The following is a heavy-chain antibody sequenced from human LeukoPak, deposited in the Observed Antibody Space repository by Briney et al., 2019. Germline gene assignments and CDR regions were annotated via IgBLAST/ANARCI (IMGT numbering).Heavy chain of an antibody. D-gene: IGHD3-22*01. Sequence: GGSLRLSCPASGFTFRSYGMHWVRQAPGKGLEYVSAISSNGGRTYYANSVKGRSTISRDNSRNTLYLQMGSLRAEDMAVYYCATYYYDSGGFHFHHWGQGTLVTVSS. J-gene: IGHJ1*01. CDR1: GFTFRSYG. CDR3: ATYYYDSGGFHFHH. CDR2: ISSNGGRT. V-gene: IGHV3-64*01.